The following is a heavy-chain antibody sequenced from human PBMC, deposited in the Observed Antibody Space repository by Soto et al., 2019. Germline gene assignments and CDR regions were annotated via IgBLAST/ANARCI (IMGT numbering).Heavy chain of an antibody. Sequence: GGSLRLSCAASGFTFSSYAMSWVRQAPGKGLEWVSAISGSGGSTYYADSVKGRFTISRDNSKNTLYLQMNSLRAEDTAVYYCAKERGITMVRGVILIFDYWGQGTLVTVSS. D-gene: IGHD3-10*01. CDR1: GFTFSSYA. CDR2: ISGSGGST. J-gene: IGHJ4*02. V-gene: IGHV3-23*01. CDR3: AKERGITMVRGVILIFDY.